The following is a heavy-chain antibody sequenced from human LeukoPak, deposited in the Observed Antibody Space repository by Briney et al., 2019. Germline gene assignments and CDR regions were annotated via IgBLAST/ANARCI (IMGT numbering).Heavy chain of an antibody. D-gene: IGHD6-13*01. J-gene: IGHJ4*02. V-gene: IGHV3-30*02. CDR3: AKDRSSSWYGDYFDY. CDR2: IRYDGCNK. CDR1: GFTFSSYG. Sequence: PGGSLRLSCAASGFTFSSYGMHWLRQAPGKGLEWVAFIRYDGCNKYYADSVKGRFTISRDNSKNTLYLQMNSLRAEDTAVYYCAKDRSSSWYGDYFDYWGQGTLVTVSS.